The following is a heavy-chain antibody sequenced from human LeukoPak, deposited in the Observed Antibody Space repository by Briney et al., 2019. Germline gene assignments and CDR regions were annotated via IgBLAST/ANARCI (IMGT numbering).Heavy chain of an antibody. V-gene: IGHV4-4*07. D-gene: IGHD3-9*01. CDR3: ARNPLVLNWYFDL. CDR2: VYISGNT. CDR1: GGSISSYY. Sequence: PSETLSLTCTVSGGSISSYYWSWIRQPAGKRLEWIGRVYISGNTIYNPSLKSRVTMSVDTSKSQFSLNLTSVTAADTAVYYCARNPLVLNWYFDLWGLGTLVTVS. J-gene: IGHJ2*01.